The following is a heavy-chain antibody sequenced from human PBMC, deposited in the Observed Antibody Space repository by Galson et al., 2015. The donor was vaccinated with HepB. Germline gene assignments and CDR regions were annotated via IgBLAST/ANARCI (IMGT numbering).Heavy chain of an antibody. Sequence: SLRLSCAASGFTFSSYSMNWVRQAPGKGLEWVSSISSSSSYIYYADSVKGRFTISRDNAKNSLYLQMNSLRAEDTAVYYCARDLSGDSSGYYYYYYYGMDVWGQGTTVTVSS. D-gene: IGHD3-22*01. J-gene: IGHJ6*02. CDR1: GFTFSSYS. CDR2: ISSSSSYI. V-gene: IGHV3-21*01. CDR3: ARDLSGDSSGYYYYYYYGMDV.